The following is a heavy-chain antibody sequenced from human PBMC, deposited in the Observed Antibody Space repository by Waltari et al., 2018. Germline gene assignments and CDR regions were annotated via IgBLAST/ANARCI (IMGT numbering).Heavy chain of an antibody. Sequence: QVQLQESGPGLVKPSETLSLTCTVSGGPISSHYWSWIRQPPGKGLEWIGYIYYSGSTNYHPALKRRGTISVDTSKNQFSLKLSSVTAADTAVYYGARAPSSSWPFAFFDYWGQGTLVTVSS. V-gene: IGHV4-59*11. J-gene: IGHJ4*02. CDR2: IYYSGST. CDR1: GGPISSHY. D-gene: IGHD6-13*01. CDR3: ARAPSSSWPFAFFDY.